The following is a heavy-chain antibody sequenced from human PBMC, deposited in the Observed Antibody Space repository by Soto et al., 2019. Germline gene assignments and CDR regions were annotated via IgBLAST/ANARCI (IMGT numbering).Heavy chain of an antibody. CDR1: GGSISSYY. CDR2: IYYSGST. CDR3: ARKSGGDYYYYYGMDV. V-gene: IGHV4-59*01. Sequence: SETLSLTCTVSGGSISSYYWSWMRQPPGKGLEWIGYIYYSGSTNYNPSLKSRVTISVDTSKNQFTLKLSSVTAADTAVYYCARKSGGDYYYYYGMDVWGQGTTVTVSS. D-gene: IGHD2-15*01. J-gene: IGHJ6*02.